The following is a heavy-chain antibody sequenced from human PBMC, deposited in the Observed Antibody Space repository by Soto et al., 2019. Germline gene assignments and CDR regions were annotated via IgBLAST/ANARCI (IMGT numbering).Heavy chain of an antibody. Sequence: GGSLRLSCAASGFPFSDYYMSWIRQAPGKGLEWVSYISSSGSTIYYADSVKGRFTISRDNAKNSLYLQMNSLRAEDTAVYYCARTMVRGVMTLQHYYYMDVWGKGTTVTVSS. CDR1: GFPFSDYY. J-gene: IGHJ6*03. D-gene: IGHD3-10*01. CDR2: ISSSGSTI. V-gene: IGHV3-11*01. CDR3: ARTMVRGVMTLQHYYYMDV.